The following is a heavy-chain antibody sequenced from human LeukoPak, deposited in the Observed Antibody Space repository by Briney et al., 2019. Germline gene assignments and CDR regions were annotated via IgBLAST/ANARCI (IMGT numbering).Heavy chain of an antibody. Sequence: PSETLSLTCTVSGGSISSGGYYWSWIRQHPGKGLEWFGHIYFSGSTYYNPTLKSRITISLDTSKNHFSLRLSSVTAADTAVFFCARGGGTGYDYHYWGQGALVTVSS. D-gene: IGHD5-12*01. J-gene: IGHJ4*02. V-gene: IGHV4-31*03. CDR2: IYFSGST. CDR1: GGSISSGGYY. CDR3: ARGGGTGYDYHY.